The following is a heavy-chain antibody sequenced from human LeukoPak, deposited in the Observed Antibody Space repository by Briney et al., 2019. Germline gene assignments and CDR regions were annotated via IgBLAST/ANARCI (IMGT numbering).Heavy chain of an antibody. V-gene: IGHV1-2*02. D-gene: IGHD2-2*01. CDR3: ARDVQGVPAAQSDY. J-gene: IGHJ4*02. CDR2: INPNSGGT. Sequence: GASVKVSCKASGYTFTGYYMHWVRQAPGQGLEWMGWINPNSGGTNYAQKFQGRVTMTRDTSISTAYMELSRLRSDDTAVYYCARDVQGVPAAQSDYWGQGNLVTVSS. CDR1: GYTFTGYY.